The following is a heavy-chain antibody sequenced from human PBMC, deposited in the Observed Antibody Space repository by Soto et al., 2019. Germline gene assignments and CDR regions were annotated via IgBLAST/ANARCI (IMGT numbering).Heavy chain of an antibody. V-gene: IGHV3-23*01. Sequence: GGSLRLSCAASGFTYGTYVMNWVRQAPGKGLEWVSAITATSVSTFYADSVKGRFTISRDNSKNMLYLQMNSLRAEDTAVYYCVKAVGTCTSSTCYPHWFDPWGQGTQVTVSS. D-gene: IGHD2-2*01. CDR2: ITATSVST. CDR1: GFTYGTYV. J-gene: IGHJ5*02. CDR3: VKAVGTCTSSTCYPHWFDP.